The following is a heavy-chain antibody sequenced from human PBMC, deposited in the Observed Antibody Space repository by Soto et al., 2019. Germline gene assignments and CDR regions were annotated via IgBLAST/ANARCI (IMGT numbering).Heavy chain of an antibody. Sequence: SETLSLTCTVSGDSIISRGYYWIWIRHHPGKGLEWIGHIYFTGTTDYNPSLKSRLTISVDTSKNQLSLSLTSVTAADTAVYYCARVSWGYYLSGSYFQTYFFDYWGQGTPVTVSS. J-gene: IGHJ4*02. CDR3: ARVSWGYYLSGSYFQTYFFDY. V-gene: IGHV4-31*03. CDR1: GDSIISRGYY. D-gene: IGHD3-22*01. CDR2: IYFTGTT.